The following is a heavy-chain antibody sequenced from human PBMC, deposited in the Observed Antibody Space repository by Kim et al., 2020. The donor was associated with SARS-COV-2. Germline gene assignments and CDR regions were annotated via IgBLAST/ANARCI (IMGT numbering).Heavy chain of an antibody. D-gene: IGHD3-16*02. CDR1: GFTFSNAW. CDR2: IKSKTDGGTT. J-gene: IGHJ4*02. CDR3: TTVSPHPYDYVWGSYRDY. V-gene: IGHV3-15*01. Sequence: GGSLRLSCAASGFTFSNAWMSWVRQAPGKGLEWVGRIKSKTDGGTTDYAAPVKGRFTISRDDSKNTLYLQMNSLKTEDTAVYYCTTVSPHPYDYVWGSYRDYWGQGTLVTVSS.